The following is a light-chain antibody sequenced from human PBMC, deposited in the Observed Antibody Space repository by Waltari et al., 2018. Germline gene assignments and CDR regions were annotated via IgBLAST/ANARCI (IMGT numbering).Light chain of an antibody. J-gene: IGLJ2*01. CDR1: VLAEKY. V-gene: IGLV3-27*01. CDR2: KDT. Sequence: YDLTQPSSVSVSPGQTAPITCSGHVLAEKYLRWFQQKPGQAPTLILYKDTERPSGIPERFSGSSSGSTVTLTIRGALLEDEADYHCHAAADNNWFFGGGTKLTVL. CDR3: HAAADNNWF.